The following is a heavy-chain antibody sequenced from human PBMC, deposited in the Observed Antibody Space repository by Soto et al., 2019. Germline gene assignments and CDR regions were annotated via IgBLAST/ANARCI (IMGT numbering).Heavy chain of an antibody. CDR3: AKSYCSSTSCSSYYMDV. J-gene: IGHJ6*03. Sequence: GGSLRLSCAASGFTFSSYWMSWVRQAPGKGLEWVSAISGSGGSTYYADSVKGRFTISRDNSKNTLYLQMNSLRAEDTAVYYCAKSYCSSTSCSSYYMDVWGKGTAVTVSS. CDR1: GFTFSSYW. D-gene: IGHD2-2*01. CDR2: ISGSGGST. V-gene: IGHV3-23*01.